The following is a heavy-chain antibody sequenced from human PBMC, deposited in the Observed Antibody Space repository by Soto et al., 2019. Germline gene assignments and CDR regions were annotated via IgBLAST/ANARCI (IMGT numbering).Heavy chain of an antibody. CDR2: INHSGST. CDR1: GGSFSGYY. V-gene: IGHV4-34*01. D-gene: IGHD6-19*01. J-gene: IGHJ4*02. CDR3: ARQDSSGWFYFDY. Sequence: PSETLSLTCAVYGGSFSGYYWSWIRQPPGKGLEWIGEINHSGSTNYNPSLKSRVTISVDTSKNQFSLKLSSVTAADTAVYYCARQDSSGWFYFDYWGQGTLVTVSS.